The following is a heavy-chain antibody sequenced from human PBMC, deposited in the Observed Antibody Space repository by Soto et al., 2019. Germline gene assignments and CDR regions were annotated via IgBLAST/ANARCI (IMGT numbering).Heavy chain of an antibody. V-gene: IGHV3-15*05. Sequence: EVQLVESGGGLVKPGGSLTLSCAASGFSFSGGWMSWVRQAAGKGLEWVGRIKSKNDGGTTDYDAPVKGRFTISRDDSKNTLYLQMKSLKIEDTAVYYCTTDEWEWGQGTLVNVSS. CDR1: GFSFSGGW. D-gene: IGHD1-26*01. CDR3: TTDEWE. J-gene: IGHJ4*02. CDR2: IKSKNDGGTT.